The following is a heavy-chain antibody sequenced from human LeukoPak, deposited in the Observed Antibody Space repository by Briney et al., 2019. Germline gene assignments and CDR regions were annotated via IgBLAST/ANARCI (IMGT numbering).Heavy chain of an antibody. CDR3: ARLTYDYFDY. J-gene: IGHJ4*02. V-gene: IGHV4-39*01. CDR2: IYYSGST. Sequence: PSETLSLTCTVSGGSISSSSYYWGWIRQPPGKGLEWIGSIYYSGSTYYNPSLKSRVTISVYTSKNQFSLKLSSVTAADTAVYYCARLTYDYFDYWGQGTLVTVSS. CDR1: GGSISSSSYY. D-gene: IGHD2-2*01.